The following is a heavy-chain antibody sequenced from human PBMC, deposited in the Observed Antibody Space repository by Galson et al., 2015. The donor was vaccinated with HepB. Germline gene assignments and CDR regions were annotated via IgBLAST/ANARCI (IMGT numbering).Heavy chain of an antibody. CDR2: MYYSGST. J-gene: IGHJ3*02. V-gene: IGHV4-39*01. CDR1: GGSISSSSYY. D-gene: IGHD6-13*01. CDR3: ARQLKMGYSGSWMTDDAFDI. Sequence: TLSLTCTVSGGSISSSSYYWGWIRQPPGKGLEWIASMYYSGSTYYNPSLKSRVTRSIDTSKNQFSLKLRSVIAADTAVYHCARQLKMGYSGSWMTDDAFDIWGQGTLVTVSS.